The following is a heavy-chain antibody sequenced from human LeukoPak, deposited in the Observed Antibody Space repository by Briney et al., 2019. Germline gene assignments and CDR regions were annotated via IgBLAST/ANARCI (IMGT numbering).Heavy chain of an antibody. Sequence: SETLSLTCTVSGGSISSYYWSWIRQPPGKGLEWIGYIYYSGSTNYNPPLKSRVTISVDTSKNQFSLKLSSVTAADTAVYYCARDRELGYCSGGSCYSNYYYGMDVWGQGTTVTVSS. CDR3: ARDRELGYCSGGSCYSNYYYGMDV. V-gene: IGHV4-59*01. CDR2: IYYSGST. D-gene: IGHD2-15*01. CDR1: GGSISSYY. J-gene: IGHJ6*02.